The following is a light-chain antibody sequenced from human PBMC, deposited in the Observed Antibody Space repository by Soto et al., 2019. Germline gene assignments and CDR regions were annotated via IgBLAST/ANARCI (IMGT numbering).Light chain of an antibody. CDR1: SSDVGGYDY. J-gene: IGLJ1*01. CDR2: DVS. Sequence: QSALTQPASVSGSPGQSITISCTGTSSDVGGYDYVSWYQQHPGKAPKLMIYDVSNGPSGVSDRFSGSKSGNTASLTISGLQAEDEADYYCSSYTSSSTIVFGTGTKVTV. CDR3: SSYTSSSTIV. V-gene: IGLV2-14*01.